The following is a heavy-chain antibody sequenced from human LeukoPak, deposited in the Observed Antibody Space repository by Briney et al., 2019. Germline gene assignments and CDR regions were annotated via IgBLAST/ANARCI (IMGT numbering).Heavy chain of an antibody. CDR3: ARANFLYCSSSTCLFDY. CDR2: INPNDGDT. V-gene: IGHV1-2*02. CDR1: GSTFPDYY. Sequence: ASVELSCKPSGSTFPDYYMHWVRHAPGQGFEWMGWINPNDGDTNYAQKFQGRVTMTRDTSISTAHMEVSRLRSDNTAVYYCARANFLYCSSSTCLFDYWGQGTLVTVSS. J-gene: IGHJ4*02. D-gene: IGHD2-2*01.